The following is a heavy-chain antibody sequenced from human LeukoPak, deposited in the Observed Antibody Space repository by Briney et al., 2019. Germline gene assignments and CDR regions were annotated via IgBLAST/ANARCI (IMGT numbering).Heavy chain of an antibody. Sequence: ASVKVSCKASGYTFTGYYMHWVRQAPGQGLEWMGWINPNSGGTNYAQKFQGRVTMTRDTSISTAYMELSRLRSDDTAVYYCARVSGRFGHELDSWGQGTLVTVSS. D-gene: IGHD3-10*01. CDR3: ARVSGRFGHELDS. CDR1: GYTFTGYY. V-gene: IGHV1-2*02. J-gene: IGHJ4*02. CDR2: INPNSGGT.